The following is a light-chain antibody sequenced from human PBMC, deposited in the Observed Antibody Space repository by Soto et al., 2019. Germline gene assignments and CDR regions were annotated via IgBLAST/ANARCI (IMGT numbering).Light chain of an antibody. J-gene: IGKJ4*01. CDR3: KQTRAYPST. CDR1: QDITSY. Sequence: IQLTQSPSSLSASVGDSVTITCRASQDITSYLAWYQQKPGKAPNLLIYGASTLQSGVPSRFSGSGSGTDFTLTIRSLQAEDFASYYCKQTRAYPSTFGGGTKVDIK. V-gene: IGKV1-9*01. CDR2: GAS.